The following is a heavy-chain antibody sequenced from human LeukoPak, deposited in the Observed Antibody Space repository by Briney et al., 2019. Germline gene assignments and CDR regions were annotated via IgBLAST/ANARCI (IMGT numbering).Heavy chain of an antibody. CDR3: ATTIVGATAPYAFDI. J-gene: IGHJ3*02. CDR1: GYTLTELS. Sequence: ASVKVSCKVSGYTLTELSMHWVRQAPGKGLEWMGGFDPEDGETIYAQKFQGRVTMAEDTSTDTAYMELSSLRSEDTAVYYCATTIVGATAPYAFDIWGQGTMVTVSS. CDR2: FDPEDGET. D-gene: IGHD1-26*01. V-gene: IGHV1-24*01.